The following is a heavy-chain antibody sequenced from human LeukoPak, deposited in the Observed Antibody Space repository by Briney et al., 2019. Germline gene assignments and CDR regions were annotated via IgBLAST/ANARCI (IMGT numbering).Heavy chain of an antibody. CDR3: ARDRTYGGNSGFDY. CDR1: GGSISSYY. V-gene: IGHV4-4*07. Sequence: SETLSLTCTVSGGSISSYYWSWVRQPAGKGLEWIGRIYTTGSTNYNPSLKSRVTMSVGTSKNQFSLNLTSVTAADTAVYYCARDRTYGGNSGFDYWGRGTLVTVSS. D-gene: IGHD4-23*01. CDR2: IYTTGST. J-gene: IGHJ4*02.